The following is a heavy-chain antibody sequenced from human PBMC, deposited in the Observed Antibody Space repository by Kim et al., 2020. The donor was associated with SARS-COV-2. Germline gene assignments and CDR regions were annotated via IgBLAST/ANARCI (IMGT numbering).Heavy chain of an antibody. V-gene: IGHV3-23*01. CDR1: GFTFNNYA. Sequence: GGSLRLSCAASGFTFNNYAMSWVRQAPGKGLEWVAVISKSGDSTYYTDSVKGRFTISRDNSKNTLYLQVNSLRAEDTALYYCAKRYNYCLDYWGQGTLVTVSS. D-gene: IGHD1-20*01. J-gene: IGHJ4*02. CDR3: AKRYNYCLDY. CDR2: ISKSGDST.